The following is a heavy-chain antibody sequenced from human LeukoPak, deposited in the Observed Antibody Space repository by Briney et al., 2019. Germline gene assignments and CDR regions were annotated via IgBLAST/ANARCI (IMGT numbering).Heavy chain of an antibody. CDR2: IYPGDSDT. J-gene: IGHJ6*02. CDR1: GYSFTSYW. CDR3: ARHEILSVFFYGMGV. D-gene: IGHD2-15*01. Sequence: PGESLKISCKGSGYSFTSYWIGWVRQMPGKGLEWMGIIYPGDSDTRYSPSFQGQVTISADKSISTAYLQWSSLKASDTAMYYCARHEILSVFFYGMGVWGQGTTVTVSS. V-gene: IGHV5-51*01.